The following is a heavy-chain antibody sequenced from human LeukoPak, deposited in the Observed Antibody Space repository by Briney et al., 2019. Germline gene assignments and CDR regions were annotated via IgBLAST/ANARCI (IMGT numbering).Heavy chain of an antibody. Sequence: PSETLSLTCTVSGGSIRCYFWSWIRQPPGKGLGWIGYILYSGSTNYKPSLQSRVTISVDTAKNQFSLKLSSVTAADTAIYYCARHEGDNSVYYMYNWFDPWGQGTLVTASS. V-gene: IGHV4-59*08. CDR2: ILYSGST. CDR1: GGSIRCYF. D-gene: IGHD3-22*01. CDR3: ARHEGDNSVYYMYNWFDP. J-gene: IGHJ5*02.